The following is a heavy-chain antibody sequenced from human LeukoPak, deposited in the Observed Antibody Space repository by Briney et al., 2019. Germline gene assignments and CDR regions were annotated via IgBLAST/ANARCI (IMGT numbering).Heavy chain of an antibody. J-gene: IGHJ3*01. V-gene: IGHV3-23*01. CDR3: ARRYCSTCPTGHAFDL. CDR2: ISGSGGST. Sequence: ETLSLTCTVSGGSISSYYWSWIRQPPGKGLEWVSAISGSGGSTYYADSVKGRFTISRDNSKNTLYLQMNSLRAEDTAVYYCARRYCSTCPTGHAFDLWGQGTMVTVSS. D-gene: IGHD2-2*01. CDR1: GGSISSYY.